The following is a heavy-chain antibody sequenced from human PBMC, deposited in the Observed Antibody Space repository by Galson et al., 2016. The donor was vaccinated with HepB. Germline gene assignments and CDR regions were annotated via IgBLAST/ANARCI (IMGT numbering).Heavy chain of an antibody. D-gene: IGHD3-3*01. CDR3: AREAITISGVVIPYYFDL. CDR2: NSASGDGT. Sequence: SLRLSCAASGLSISSYVMSWVRQAPGKGLEWVSGNSASGDGTYYTDSVKGRFTISRDNSKNTLYLQMNSLRVEDTAVYYCAREAITISGVVIPYYFDLWGQGTLVTVSS. J-gene: IGHJ4*02. V-gene: IGHV3-23*01. CDR1: GLSISSYV.